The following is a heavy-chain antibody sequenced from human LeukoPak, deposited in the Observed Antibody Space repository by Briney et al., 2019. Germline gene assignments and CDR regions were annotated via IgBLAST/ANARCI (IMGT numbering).Heavy chain of an antibody. V-gene: IGHV1-2*02. D-gene: IGHD1-7*01. CDR1: GYTFTGYY. CDR3: ARDGTGNDY. CDR2: INLNSGGT. J-gene: IGHJ4*02. Sequence: ASVKVSCKGSGYTFTGYYMHWVRQAPGQGLEWMGWINLNSGGTNYAQKFQGRVTMTRDTSISTAYMELSRLRSDDTAVYYCARDGTGNDYWGQGTLVTVSS.